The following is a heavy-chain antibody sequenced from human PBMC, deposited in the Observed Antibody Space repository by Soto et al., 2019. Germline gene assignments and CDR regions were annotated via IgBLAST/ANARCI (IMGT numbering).Heavy chain of an antibody. Sequence: ASVKVSCKASGYTFTSYDINWVRQATGQGLEWMGWMNPNSGNTDYAQKFQGRVTMTRNTSISTAYMELSSLRSEVTAVYYCASSRALATISSFDYWGQGILVTVSS. CDR1: GYTFTSYD. CDR2: MNPNSGNT. V-gene: IGHV1-8*01. J-gene: IGHJ4*02. CDR3: ASSRALATISSFDY. D-gene: IGHD5-12*01.